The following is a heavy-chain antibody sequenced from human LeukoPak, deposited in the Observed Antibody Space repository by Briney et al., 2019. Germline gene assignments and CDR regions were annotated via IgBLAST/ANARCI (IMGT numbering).Heavy chain of an antibody. V-gene: IGHV4-30-2*01. CDR1: GGSISSGGYS. Sequence: SETLSLTCAVSGGSISSGGYSWSWIRQPPGKGLEWIGYIYQSGNTYYNPSLKSRVTISVDRSKNQFSLKLSSVTAADTAVYYCAREPYGMDVWGQGTTVTVSS. J-gene: IGHJ6*02. CDR2: IYQSGNT. CDR3: AREPYGMDV.